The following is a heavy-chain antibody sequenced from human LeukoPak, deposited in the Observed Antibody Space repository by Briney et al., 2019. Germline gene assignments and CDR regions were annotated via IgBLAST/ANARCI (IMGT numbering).Heavy chain of an antibody. CDR3: AKDAAIWYYYDSSGSPNAFDI. CDR2: ISGSGGST. Sequence: GGSLRLSCAASGFNFSSYAMSWVRQAPGKGLEWVSAISGSGGSTYYADSVKGRFTISRDNSKNTLYLQMNSLRAEDTAVYYCAKDAAIWYYYDSSGSPNAFDIWGQGTMVTVSS. V-gene: IGHV3-23*01. CDR1: GFNFSSYA. J-gene: IGHJ3*02. D-gene: IGHD3-22*01.